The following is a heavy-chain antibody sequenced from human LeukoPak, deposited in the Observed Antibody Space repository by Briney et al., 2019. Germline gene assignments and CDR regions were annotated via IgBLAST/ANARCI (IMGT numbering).Heavy chain of an antibody. CDR1: GGSFSGYY. CDR2: INHSGST. V-gene: IGHV4-34*01. CDR3: ARYPDSSLSFDY. D-gene: IGHD6-13*01. Sequence: SETLSLTCAVYGGSFSGYYWSWIRQPPGKGLEWIGEINHSGSTNYNPSLKSRATISVDTSKNQFSLKLSSVTAADTAVYYCARYPDSSLSFDYWGQGTLVTVSS. J-gene: IGHJ4*02.